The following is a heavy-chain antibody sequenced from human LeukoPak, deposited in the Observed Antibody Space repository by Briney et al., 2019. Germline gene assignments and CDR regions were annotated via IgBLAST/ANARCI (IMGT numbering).Heavy chain of an antibody. J-gene: IGHJ4*02. D-gene: IGHD3-9*01. Sequence: ASVKVSCKASGYIFKNYNMHWVRQAPGQGLEWMGIINPSGGSASYTGIPSGESTIYAQKFQGRLTLTGDASTSTAYMELSSLSSEDTAVYYCARVSTYHDSFTGYYEPFAYWGQGTVVAVSS. CDR3: ARVSTYHDSFTGYYEPFAY. CDR2: INPSGGSASYTGIPSGEST. V-gene: IGHV1-46*02. CDR1: GYIFKNYN.